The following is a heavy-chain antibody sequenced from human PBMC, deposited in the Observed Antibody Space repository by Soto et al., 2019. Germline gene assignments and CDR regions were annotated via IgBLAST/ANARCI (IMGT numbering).Heavy chain of an antibody. CDR2: ISGSGGTT. CDR1: GFTFSSYA. J-gene: IGHJ4*02. Sequence: PGGSLRLSCAASGFTFSSYAISWVRQAPGKGLEWISAISGSGGTTYYADPVKGRFTISRDNSTNTLYLQMNSLRVEDTAVYYCAKAVTGWYVVGPFDYWGQGTLVTVSS. CDR3: AKAVTGWYVVGPFDY. V-gene: IGHV3-23*01. D-gene: IGHD6-19*01.